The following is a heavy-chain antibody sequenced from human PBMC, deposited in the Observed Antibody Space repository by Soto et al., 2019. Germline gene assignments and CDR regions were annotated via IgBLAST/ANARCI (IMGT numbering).Heavy chain of an antibody. V-gene: IGHV3-30*04. CDR3: ARDLGIAGVGTGATFEY. D-gene: IGHD6-13*01. Sequence: QVHLVESGGGVVQPGRSLRLSCAASGFTFSNYAMHWVRQAPGKGLEWVAVISYNGRNKRDADSAKGRFTISRDNSKNTLYLQMDSLRAEDTAVYYCARDLGIAGVGTGATFEYWGQGTLVTVSS. CDR1: GFTFSNYA. J-gene: IGHJ4*02. CDR2: ISYNGRNK.